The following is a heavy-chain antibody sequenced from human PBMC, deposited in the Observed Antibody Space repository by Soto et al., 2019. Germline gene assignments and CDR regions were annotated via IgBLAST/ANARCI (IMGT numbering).Heavy chain of an antibody. V-gene: IGHV2-5*02. CDR3: AHTVPSVPYWEMFNY. Sequence: QITLKESGPTLVKPTQTLTLTCTVSGFSLMTSGVGVGWFRQPPGKALEWLALIYRDDDRRYRPSLKSRLTITKDSSKDQVVLTMTNMDPVDTATYYFAHTVPSVPYWEMFNYWGQGTLVTVSS. CDR1: GFSLMTSGVG. D-gene: IGHD1-26*01. J-gene: IGHJ4*02. CDR2: IYRDDDR.